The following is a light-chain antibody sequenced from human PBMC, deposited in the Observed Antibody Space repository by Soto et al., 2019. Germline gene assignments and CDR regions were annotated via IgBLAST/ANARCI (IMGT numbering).Light chain of an antibody. V-gene: IGKV3-20*01. J-gene: IGKJ4*01. Sequence: EIVLMQSPGTLSLSPGQRATLSCRASQSVSSGRLAWYQQTPGQAPRLLIYGASSRATGIPDRFSGSGSGTDFTLSISRLEPEDFAMYYCQQYGSSPFTFGGGTKVEIK. CDR1: QSVSSGR. CDR3: QQYGSSPFT. CDR2: GAS.